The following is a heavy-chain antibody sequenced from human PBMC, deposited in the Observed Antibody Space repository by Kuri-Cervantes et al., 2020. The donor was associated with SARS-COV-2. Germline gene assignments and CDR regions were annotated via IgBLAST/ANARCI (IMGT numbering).Heavy chain of an antibody. CDR2: INHSGST. CDR3: ARGSYDFWSGYYTGCWFDP. J-gene: IGHJ5*02. CDR1: GGSFSGYH. V-gene: IGHV4-34*01. Sequence: GSLRLSCAVYGGSFSGYHWSWIRQPPGKGLEWIGEINHSGSTNYNPSLKSRVTISVDTSKNQFSLKLSSVTAADTAVYYCARGSYDFWSGYYTGCWFDPWGQGTLVTVSS. D-gene: IGHD3-3*01.